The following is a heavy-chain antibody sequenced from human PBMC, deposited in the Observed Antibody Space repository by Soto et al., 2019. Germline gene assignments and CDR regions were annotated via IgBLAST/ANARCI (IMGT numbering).Heavy chain of an antibody. CDR2: ISAYNGNS. Sequence: QVQLVQSGAEVKKPGASVKVTCKASTYAFTSYGITWVRQAPGQGLEWVGWISAYNGNSNYAQKYEGRVTMTTDTSTITAYMELSSLRSDATAVYYCARIADCSTTSCSFPSRFHVRGYYYYYGLDVWGQGTTVTVSS. D-gene: IGHD2-2*01. V-gene: IGHV1-18*04. J-gene: IGHJ6*02. CDR3: ARIADCSTTSCSFPSRFHVRGYYYYYGLDV. CDR1: TYAFTSYG.